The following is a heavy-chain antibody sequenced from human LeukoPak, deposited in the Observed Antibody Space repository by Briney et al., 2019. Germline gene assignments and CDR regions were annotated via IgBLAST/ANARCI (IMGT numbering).Heavy chain of an antibody. CDR3: AKEIAAAGTYYYYGMDV. D-gene: IGHD6-13*01. CDR2: ISYDGSNK. Sequence: GGSLRLSCAASGFTFSSCGMHWVRQAPGKGLEWVAVISYDGSNKYYADSVKGRFTISRDNSKNTLYLQMNSLRAEDTAVYYCAKEIAAAGTYYYYGMDVWGQGTTVTVSS. CDR1: GFTFSSCG. V-gene: IGHV3-30*18. J-gene: IGHJ6*02.